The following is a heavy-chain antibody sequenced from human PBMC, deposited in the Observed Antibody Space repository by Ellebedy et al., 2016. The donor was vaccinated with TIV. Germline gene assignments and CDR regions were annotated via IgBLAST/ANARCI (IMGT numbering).Heavy chain of an antibody. Sequence: MPGGSLRLSCAVDGGSLGGYYWTWIRQPPGKGLEWVGEINRSGNTNYNPSLKSRLNISVDTYKNLFSFTLTSVTAADTSTYYCARAWSYGDKTRGTSLDAWGQGTMVSVSS. J-gene: IGHJ3*01. V-gene: IGHV4-34*01. CDR1: GGSLGGYY. CDR2: INRSGNT. CDR3: ARAWSYGDKTRGTSLDA. D-gene: IGHD4-17*01.